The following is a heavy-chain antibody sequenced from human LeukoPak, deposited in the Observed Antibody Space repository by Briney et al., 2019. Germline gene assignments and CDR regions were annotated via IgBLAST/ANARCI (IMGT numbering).Heavy chain of an antibody. J-gene: IGHJ4*02. V-gene: IGHV3-21*01. Sequence: GGSLRLSCAASGFTFSSYSMNWVRQAPGKGLEWVSSISSSSSYIYYADSVKGRFSISRDNAKNSLYLQMNSLRAEGTAVYYCARITLVRDKSTDYWGQGTLVTVSS. CDR2: ISSSSSYI. CDR3: ARITLVRDKSTDY. CDR1: GFTFSSYS. D-gene: IGHD2-21*01.